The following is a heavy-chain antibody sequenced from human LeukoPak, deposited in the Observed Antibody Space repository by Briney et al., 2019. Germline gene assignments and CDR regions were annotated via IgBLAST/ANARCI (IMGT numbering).Heavy chain of an antibody. Sequence: PRGSLRLSCAASGFTFTSHGMHWVRQAPGKGLEWLALIWYDGSKKYYADSVKGRFTVSRDNSKDTLWLQMNSLRTEDTAVYYCAKDDTSGYYYIDYWGQGTLVTVSS. J-gene: IGHJ4*02. D-gene: IGHD3-22*01. CDR2: IWYDGSKK. CDR1: GFTFTSHG. CDR3: AKDDTSGYYYIDY. V-gene: IGHV3-30*02.